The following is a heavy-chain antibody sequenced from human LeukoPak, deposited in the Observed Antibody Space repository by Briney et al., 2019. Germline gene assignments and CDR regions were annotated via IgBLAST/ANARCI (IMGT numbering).Heavy chain of an antibody. CDR2: ISGSGGST. CDR1: GFTFSSYA. D-gene: IGHD3-10*01. V-gene: IGHV3-23*01. J-gene: IGHJ4*02. Sequence: GGSLRLSCAASGFTFSSYAMSWVRQAPGKGLEWVSAISGSGGSTYYADSVKGRFTISRDNSKNTLYLQMNSLRAEDTAVYYCAKVSVHYYGSGSYFDHWGQGTLVTVSS. CDR3: AKVSVHYYGSGSYFDH.